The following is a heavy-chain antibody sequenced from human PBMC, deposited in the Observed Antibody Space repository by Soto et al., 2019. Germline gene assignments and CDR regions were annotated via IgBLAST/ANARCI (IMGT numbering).Heavy chain of an antibody. D-gene: IGHD6-13*01. CDR2: IYYIGST. J-gene: IGHJ4*02. V-gene: IGHV4-30-4*08. CDR1: GGSISSGGYY. Sequence: SETLSLTCTVSGGSISSGGYYWNWIRQHPGKGLEWIGYIYYIGSTYYNPSLKSRVTISVDTSKNQFSLKLSSVTVADTAVYYCARDFKRYSSPPCPLEYWGLGTLVTVSS. CDR3: ARDFKRYSSPPCPLEY.